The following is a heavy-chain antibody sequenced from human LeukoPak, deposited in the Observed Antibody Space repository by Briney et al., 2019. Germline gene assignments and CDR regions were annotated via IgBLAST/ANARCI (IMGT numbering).Heavy chain of an antibody. Sequence: PGGSLRLSCAASGFTFSDYYMSWIRQAPGKGLEWVSYISSSGSTIYYADSVKGRFTISRDNAKNSLYLQMNSLRAEDTAVYYCAREPLTSYRTYGMDVWGQGTTVTVSS. D-gene: IGHD2-2*01. CDR1: GFTFSDYY. CDR2: ISSSGSTI. V-gene: IGHV3-11*01. CDR3: AREPLTSYRTYGMDV. J-gene: IGHJ6*02.